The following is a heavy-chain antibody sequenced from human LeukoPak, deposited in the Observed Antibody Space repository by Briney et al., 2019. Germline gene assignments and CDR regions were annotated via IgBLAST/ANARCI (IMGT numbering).Heavy chain of an antibody. CDR2: IYDSGST. CDR1: GASISTYY. Sequence: SETLSLTCVISGASISTYYWTWIRQPPGKGLQWIGYIYDSGSTNYNPSLKSRVTISVDTSKNQFSLKLSSVTAADTAVYYCARGRGVVTSFDIWGQGTMVTVS. CDR3: ARGRGVVTSFDI. V-gene: IGHV4-59*01. D-gene: IGHD2-21*02. J-gene: IGHJ3*02.